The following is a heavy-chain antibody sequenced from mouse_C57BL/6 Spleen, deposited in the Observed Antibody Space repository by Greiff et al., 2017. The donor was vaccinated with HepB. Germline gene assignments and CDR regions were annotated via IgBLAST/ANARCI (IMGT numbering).Heavy chain of an antibody. J-gene: IGHJ2*01. CDR1: GFTFSNYW. CDR2: IRLKSDNYAT. CDR3: TDYYSNLFDY. V-gene: IGHV6-3*01. D-gene: IGHD2-5*01. Sequence: EVKLQESGGGLVQPGGSMKLSCVASGFTFSNYWMNWVRQSPEKGLEWVAQIRLKSDNYATHYAESVKGRFTISRDDSKSSVYLQMNNLRAEDTGIYYCTDYYSNLFDYWGQGTTLTVSS.